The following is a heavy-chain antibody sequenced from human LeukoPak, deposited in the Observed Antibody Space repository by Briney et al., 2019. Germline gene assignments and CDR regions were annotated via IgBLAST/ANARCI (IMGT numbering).Heavy chain of an antibody. Sequence: SETLSLTCTVSGGSISSSSYYWGWIRQPPGKGLEWIGYIYHSGNTYYNPSLKSRVTISVDRSKNQFSLKLSSVTAADTAVYYCARDYPRGGYYFDYWGQGTLVTVSS. CDR1: GGSISSSSYY. D-gene: IGHD2-15*01. CDR2: IYHSGNT. CDR3: ARDYPRGGYYFDY. V-gene: IGHV4-39*07. J-gene: IGHJ4*02.